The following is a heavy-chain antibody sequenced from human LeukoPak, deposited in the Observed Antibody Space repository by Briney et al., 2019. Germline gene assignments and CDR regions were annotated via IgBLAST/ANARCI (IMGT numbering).Heavy chain of an antibody. Sequence: GSSVKVSCKASGYTFTGYYMHWVRQAPGQGLEWMGWINPNSGGTNYAQKFQGRVTMTRDTSISTAYMELSRLRSDDTAVYYCASGPYFSYESSGFDYWGQGTLVTVSS. CDR1: GYTFTGYY. J-gene: IGHJ4*02. CDR2: INPNSGGT. CDR3: ASGPYFSYESSGFDY. D-gene: IGHD3-22*01. V-gene: IGHV1-2*02.